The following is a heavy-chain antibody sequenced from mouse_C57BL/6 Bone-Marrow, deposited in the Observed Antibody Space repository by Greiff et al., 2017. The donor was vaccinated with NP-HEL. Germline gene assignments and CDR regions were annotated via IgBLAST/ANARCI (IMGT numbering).Heavy chain of an antibody. CDR1: GYAFTNYL. CDR3: ARSPYYGKDFDY. Sequence: VQLQQSGAELVRPGTSVKVSCKASGYAFTNYLIEWVKQRPGQGLEWIGVINPGSGGTNYNEKFKGKATLTADKSSSTAYMQLSSLTSEDSAVYFCARSPYYGKDFDYWGQGTTLTVSS. V-gene: IGHV1-54*01. CDR2: INPGSGGT. J-gene: IGHJ2*01. D-gene: IGHD1-1*01.